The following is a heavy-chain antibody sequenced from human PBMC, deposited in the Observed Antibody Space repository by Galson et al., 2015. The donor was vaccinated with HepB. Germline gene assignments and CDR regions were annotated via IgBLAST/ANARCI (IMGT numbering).Heavy chain of an antibody. CDR1: GFTFSSYA. D-gene: IGHD5-18*01. Sequence: SLRLSCAASGFTFSSYAMGWVRQAPGKGLEWLSIISGGGVSTHYADSVKGRFTISRDNSKNTLFLQMNSLRAEDTAVYYCATASGYSNGLRAFDIWGQGTMVTVSS. CDR3: ATASGYSNGLRAFDI. V-gene: IGHV3-23*01. J-gene: IGHJ3*02. CDR2: ISGGGVST.